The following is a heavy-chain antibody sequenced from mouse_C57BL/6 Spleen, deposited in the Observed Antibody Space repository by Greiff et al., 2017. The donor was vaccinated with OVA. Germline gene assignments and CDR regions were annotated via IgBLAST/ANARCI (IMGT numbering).Heavy chain of an antibody. V-gene: IGHV5-9-1*02. CDR1: GFTFSSYA. CDR3: TRVGDSYYVYYFDY. Sequence: EVKLMESGEGLVKPGGSLKLSCAASGFTFSSYAMSWVRQTPEKRLEWVAYISSGGDYIYYADTVKGRFTITRDNARNTLYLQMSSLKSEDTAMYDCTRVGDSYYVYYFDYWGQGTTLTVSS. D-gene: IGHD2-12*01. CDR2: ISSGGDYI. J-gene: IGHJ2*01.